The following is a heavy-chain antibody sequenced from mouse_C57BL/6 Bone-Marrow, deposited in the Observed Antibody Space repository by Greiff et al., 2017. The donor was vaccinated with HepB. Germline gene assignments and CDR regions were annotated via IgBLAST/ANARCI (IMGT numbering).Heavy chain of an antibody. V-gene: IGHV1-42*01. Sequence: VHVKQSGPELVKPGASVKISCKASGYSFTGYYMNWVKQSPEKSLEWIGEINPSTGGTTYNQKFKAKATLTVDKSSSTAYMQLKSLTSEDSAVYYCAIYYGSSYGYFDVWGTGTTVTVSS. CDR2: INPSTGGT. CDR1: GYSFTGYY. J-gene: IGHJ1*03. CDR3: AIYYGSSYGYFDV. D-gene: IGHD1-1*01.